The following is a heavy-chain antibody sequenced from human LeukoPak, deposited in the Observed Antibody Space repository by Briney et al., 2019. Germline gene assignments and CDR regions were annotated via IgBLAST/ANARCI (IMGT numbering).Heavy chain of an antibody. CDR3: ARVGARYYDSSGYYSDY. D-gene: IGHD3-22*01. CDR2: INPSGGST. CDR1: GYTFTSYY. J-gene: IGHJ4*02. Sequence: ASVKVSCKASGYTFTSYYMHWVRQAPGQGLEWMGIINPSGGSTSYAQKFQGRVTMTRDTSTSTVYMELSSLRSEDTAVYYCARVGARYYDSSGYYSDYWGQGTLVTVSS. V-gene: IGHV1-46*01.